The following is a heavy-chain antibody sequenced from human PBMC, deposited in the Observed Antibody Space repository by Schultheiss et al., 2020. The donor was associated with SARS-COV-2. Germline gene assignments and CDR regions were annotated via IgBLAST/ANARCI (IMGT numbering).Heavy chain of an antibody. CDR2: ISSSSSYI. J-gene: IGHJ4*02. V-gene: IGHV3-21*01. Sequence: GGSLRLSCAASGFTFSSYSMNWVRQAPGKGLEWVSSISSSSSYIYYGDSVKGRFTISRDNAKNSLFLQMNSLRAEDTAVYYCACTACGEVAYWGQGTLVTVSS. CDR3: ACTACGEVAY. D-gene: IGHD3-10*01. CDR1: GFTFSSYS.